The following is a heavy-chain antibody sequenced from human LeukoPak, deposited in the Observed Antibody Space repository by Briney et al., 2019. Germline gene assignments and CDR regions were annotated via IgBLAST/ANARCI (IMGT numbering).Heavy chain of an antibody. CDR2: ISRASAYI. D-gene: IGHD2-2*01. CDR3: ARDERRYCSDSSCYPGDY. J-gene: IGHJ4*02. Sequence: PGGSLRLSCAASGFTFSSYAMKWVRQAPGKGLEWVSAISRASAYIYNSDSVKGRFTISRDNAKNSVYLQIDSLRAEDTAVYYCARDERRYCSDSSCYPGDYWGQGTLVTVSS. V-gene: IGHV3-21*01. CDR1: GFTFSSYA.